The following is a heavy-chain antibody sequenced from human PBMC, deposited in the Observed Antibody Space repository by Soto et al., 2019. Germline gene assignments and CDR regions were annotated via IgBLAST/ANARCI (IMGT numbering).Heavy chain of an antibody. CDR2: ISAYNGNT. V-gene: IGHV1-18*01. Sequence: QVQLVQSGAEVKKPGASVKVSCKASGYTFTSYGISWVRQAPGQGLEWMGWISAYNGNTNYAQKLQGRVTMTTDTXXSXAYXELRSLRSDDTAVYYCARDDGVSGYAGYYYYGMDVWGQGTTVTVSS. CDR3: ARDDGVSGYAGYYYYGMDV. D-gene: IGHD5-12*01. CDR1: GYTFTSYG. J-gene: IGHJ6*02.